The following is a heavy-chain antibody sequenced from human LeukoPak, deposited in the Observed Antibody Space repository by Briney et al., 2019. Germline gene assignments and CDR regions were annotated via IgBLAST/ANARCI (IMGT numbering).Heavy chain of an antibody. D-gene: IGHD5-12*01. CDR3: ARGMAAAYDYNWFDS. V-gene: IGHV4-4*07. J-gene: IGHJ5*01. CDR2: IYGSGNT. CDR1: GDSISNYD. Sequence: SETLSLTCTASGDSISNYDWTWIRQPAGKGLEWIGRIYGSGNTRYNPSLKSRVSMSIDTSKNQFSLKLSSVTAAGTAVYFCARGMAAAYDYNWFDSWGQGTLVTVTS.